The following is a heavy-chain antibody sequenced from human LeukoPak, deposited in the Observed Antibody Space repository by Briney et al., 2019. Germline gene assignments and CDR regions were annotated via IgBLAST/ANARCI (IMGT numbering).Heavy chain of an antibody. J-gene: IGHJ4*02. D-gene: IGHD3-3*01. CDR1: GYSSSTYW. Sequence: GESLKISCKGSGYSSSTYWIGWVRQMPGKGLEWMGIIYPGDSDSRYSPSFQGQVTISADKSISTAYLQWSSLKASDTAMYYCARRYYDLWSGYYSSYYFDYWGQGTLVTVSS. CDR3: ARRYYDLWSGYYSSYYFDY. V-gene: IGHV5-51*01. CDR2: IYPGDSDS.